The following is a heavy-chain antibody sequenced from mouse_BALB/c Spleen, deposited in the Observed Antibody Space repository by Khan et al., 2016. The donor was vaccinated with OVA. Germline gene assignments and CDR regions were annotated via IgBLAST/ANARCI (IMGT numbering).Heavy chain of an antibody. Sequence: VELVESGPGLVAPSQTLSLTCTISGFSFTDYCVHWVRQPPGKGLEWLVVIWSDGSKTYNPPLKSRLSIINDKSKSKIFLNKNNLQTDDKTINYCARQPYYHYYIMDYWGQGTTVTVSS. V-gene: IGHV2-6-1*01. J-gene: IGHJ4*01. D-gene: IGHD1-1*01. CDR1: GFSFTDYC. CDR2: IWSDGSK. CDR3: ARQPYYHYYIMDY.